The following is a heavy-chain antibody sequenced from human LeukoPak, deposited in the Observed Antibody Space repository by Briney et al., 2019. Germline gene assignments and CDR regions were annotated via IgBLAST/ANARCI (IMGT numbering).Heavy chain of an antibody. J-gene: IGHJ5*02. CDR2: MNPNSGNT. D-gene: IGHD6-6*01. CDR3: ARASIAARVRHNWFDP. CDR1: GYTFTSYD. Sequence: ASVKVSCKASGYTFTSYDINWVRQATGQGLEWMGWMNPNSGNTGYAQKFQGRVTMTRNTSISTAYMELSSLRSEDTAVYYCARASIAARVRHNWFDPWGQGTLVTVSS. V-gene: IGHV1-8*01.